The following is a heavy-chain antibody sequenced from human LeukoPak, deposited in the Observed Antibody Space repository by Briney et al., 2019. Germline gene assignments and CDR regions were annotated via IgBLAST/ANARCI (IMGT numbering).Heavy chain of an antibody. Sequence: AGGSLRLSCAASGFTFSYYSMNWVRQAPGKGLEWVSSISSGSTYIHYTDSVKGRFTMSRDNAKNSLYLQMNSLRAEDTAVYYCARSEPGGGILRLSPNDYWGQGILVTVSS. CDR3: ARSEPGGGILRLSPNDY. CDR2: ISSGSTYI. V-gene: IGHV3-21*01. D-gene: IGHD3-9*01. J-gene: IGHJ4*02. CDR1: GFTFSYYS.